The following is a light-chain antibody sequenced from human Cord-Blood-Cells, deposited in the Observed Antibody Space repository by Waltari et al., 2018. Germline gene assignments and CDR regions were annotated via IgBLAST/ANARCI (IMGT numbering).Light chain of an antibody. CDR2: GAS. J-gene: IGKJ4*01. V-gene: IGKV3-20*01. Sequence: EIVLMQSPGTLSLSPGERDTLSCRASQSVSSSYLAWYQQKPGQAPRLLIYGASSRATGIPDRFSGSGSGTDFTLTISRLEPEDFAVYYCQQYGSSPLTFGGGTKVEIK. CDR3: QQYGSSPLT. CDR1: QSVSSSY.